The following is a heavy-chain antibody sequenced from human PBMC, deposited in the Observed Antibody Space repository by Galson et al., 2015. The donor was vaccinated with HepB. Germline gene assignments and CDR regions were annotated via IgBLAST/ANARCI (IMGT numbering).Heavy chain of an antibody. CDR3: ARMVTSYAPIYYHHYYGMDV. CDR1: GSSFSCYA. D-gene: IGHD5-18*01. V-gene: IGHV3-30*04. CDR2: ISYDGRNK. Sequence: SLRLSCAASGSSFSCYAMSWVRTAPGKGLEWVSVISYDGRNKFYGDSLKDLFTISRDNSKNTLSLQLNSLRAEDAAIYYCARMVTSYAPIYYHHYYGMDVWGQGTTVTVSS. J-gene: IGHJ6*02.